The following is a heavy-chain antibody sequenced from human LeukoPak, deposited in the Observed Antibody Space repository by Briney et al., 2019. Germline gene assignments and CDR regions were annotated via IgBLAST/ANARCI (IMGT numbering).Heavy chain of an antibody. Sequence: SETLSLTCTVSGGSISSNSYYWGWIRQPPGKGLEWIGSIYYSGSTYYNPSLKSRVTISVDTSKNQFSLKLSSVTAADTAVYYCARQVATIIRWEDFDYWGQGTLVTVSS. D-gene: IGHD5-12*01. J-gene: IGHJ4*02. V-gene: IGHV4-39*01. CDR3: ARQVATIIRWEDFDY. CDR1: GGSISSNSYY. CDR2: IYYSGST.